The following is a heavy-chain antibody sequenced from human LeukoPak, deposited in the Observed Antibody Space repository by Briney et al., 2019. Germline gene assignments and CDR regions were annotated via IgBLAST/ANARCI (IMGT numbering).Heavy chain of an antibody. D-gene: IGHD1-1*01. V-gene: IGHV1-2*02. Sequence: ASVKVSCKASGYTFTGYYLHWVRQAPGQGLEWMGWINSNSGGIHYAQKFQGRVSMTRDTSVSTAYMELSRLKSDDTAVYYCARGLENRADSDYWRQRTLVTVSS. CDR1: GYTFTGYY. CDR2: INSNSGGI. CDR3: ARGLENRADSDY. J-gene: IGHJ4*02.